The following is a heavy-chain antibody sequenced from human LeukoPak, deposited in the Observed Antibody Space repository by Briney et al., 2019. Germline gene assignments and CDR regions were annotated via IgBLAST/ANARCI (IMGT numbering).Heavy chain of an antibody. D-gene: IGHD3-16*01. V-gene: IGHV4-59*12. J-gene: IGHJ3*02. Sequence: SETLCLTCTVSGGSLRSYNWSWVRQPPGEGLERIWHIYYSGSTKYNPSLNSRVTISVDTSKNQFSLKLSSVTAADTAMYYCARDIIMITFGGAVDAFDIWGQGTMVTVSS. CDR3: ARDIIMITFGGAVDAFDI. CDR1: GGSLRSYN. CDR2: IYYSGST.